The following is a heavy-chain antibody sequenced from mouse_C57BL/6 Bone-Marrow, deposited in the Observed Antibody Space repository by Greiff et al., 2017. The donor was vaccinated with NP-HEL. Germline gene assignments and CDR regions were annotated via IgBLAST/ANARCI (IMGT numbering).Heavy chain of an antibody. V-gene: IGHV1-59*01. J-gene: IGHJ4*01. Sequence: VQLQQSGAELVRPGTSVKLSCKASGYTFTSYWMHWVKQRPGQGLEWIGVIDPSDSYTNYNQKFKGKATLTVDTSSSTAYMQLSSLTSEDSAVYYCARYDYGLYYYAMDYWGQGTSVTVSS. D-gene: IGHD2-4*01. CDR3: ARYDYGLYYYAMDY. CDR2: IDPSDSYT. CDR1: GYTFTSYW.